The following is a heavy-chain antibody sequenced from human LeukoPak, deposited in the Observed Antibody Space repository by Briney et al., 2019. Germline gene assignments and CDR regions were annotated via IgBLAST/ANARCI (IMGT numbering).Heavy chain of an antibody. Sequence: ASVKVSCKASGYTFTGYYMHWVRQAPGQGLEWMGWINPNSGGTNYAQKFQGRVTMTRDTSISTAYMELSRLRSDDTAVYYCARESGSFKPFDYWGQGTLVTVSS. CDR1: GYTFTGYY. D-gene: IGHD1-26*01. J-gene: IGHJ4*02. V-gene: IGHV1-2*02. CDR3: ARESGSFKPFDY. CDR2: INPNSGGT.